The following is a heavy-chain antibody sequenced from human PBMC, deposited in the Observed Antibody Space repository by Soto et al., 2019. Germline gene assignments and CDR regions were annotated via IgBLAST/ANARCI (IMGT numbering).Heavy chain of an antibody. V-gene: IGHV3-15*07. CDR1: GFTFSNAW. D-gene: IGHD6-6*01. CDR3: ATGIAARRLDY. J-gene: IGHJ4*02. Sequence: GGSLRLSCAASGFTFSNAWMNWVRQAPGKGLEWVGRIKSKTDGGTTDYAAPVKGRFTISRDDSKHTLYLQMNSLRTEYTAVYYCATGIAARRLDYWGQGTLVTVSS. CDR2: IKSKTDGGTT.